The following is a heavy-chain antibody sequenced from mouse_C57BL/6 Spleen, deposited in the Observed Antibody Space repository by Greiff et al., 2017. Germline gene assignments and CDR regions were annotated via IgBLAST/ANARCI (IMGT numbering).Heavy chain of an antibody. J-gene: IGHJ1*03. CDR3: TRSYYSNSYWYFDV. D-gene: IGHD2-5*01. Sequence: VQLQQSGAELVRPGASVTLSCKASGYTFTDYEMHWVKQTPVHGLEWIGAIDPETGGTAYNQKFKGKAILTADKSSSTAYMELRSLTSEDSAVYYCTRSYYSNSYWYFDVWGTGTTVTVSS. V-gene: IGHV1-15*01. CDR1: GYTFTDYE. CDR2: IDPETGGT.